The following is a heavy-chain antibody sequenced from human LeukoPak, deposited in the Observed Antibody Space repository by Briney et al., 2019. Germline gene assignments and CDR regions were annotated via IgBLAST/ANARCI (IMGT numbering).Heavy chain of an antibody. CDR3: VRDGSGYDY. Sequence: GGSLRLSCAASGFMFTSYSMNWVRQAPGKGLEWVAYISSPSTNIYYVDSVKGRFTISRDNAKNSLYLQMNSLRTDDTAIYYCVRDGSGYDYWGQGTLVTVSS. V-gene: IGHV3-48*01. D-gene: IGHD6-19*01. CDR1: GFMFTSYS. CDR2: ISSPSTNI. J-gene: IGHJ4*02.